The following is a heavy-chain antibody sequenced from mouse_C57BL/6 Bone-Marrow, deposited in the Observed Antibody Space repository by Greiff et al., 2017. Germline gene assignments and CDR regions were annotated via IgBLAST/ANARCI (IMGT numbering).Heavy chain of an antibody. J-gene: IGHJ2*01. Sequence: VQLQQSGAELVRPGASVKLSCTASGFNIKDDYMHWVKQRPEQGLEWIGWIDPENGATEYASKFQGKATITTDTSSNTAYLQLSSLTSEDTAVYYCTTGLRRGYYFDYWGQGTTLTVSS. CDR3: TTGLRRGYYFDY. V-gene: IGHV14-4*01. CDR1: GFNIKDDY. D-gene: IGHD2-2*01. CDR2: IDPENGAT.